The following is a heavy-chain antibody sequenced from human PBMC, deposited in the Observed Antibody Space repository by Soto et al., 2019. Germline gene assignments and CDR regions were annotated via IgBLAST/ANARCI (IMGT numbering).Heavy chain of an antibody. V-gene: IGHV3-23*01. CDR2: SSGSGGST. Sequence: EVQLLESGGGLVQPGGSLRLSCAASGFTFSSYAMSWVRQAPGKGLEWVSASSGSGGSTNYADSVEGRFTISRDNSNNSLYLQMNSLRAEDTAVYYCAKRGGGYSGYDANYYYYYYMDVWGKGTTVTVSS. D-gene: IGHD5-12*01. CDR3: AKRGGGYSGYDANYYYYYYMDV. CDR1: GFTFSSYA. J-gene: IGHJ6*03.